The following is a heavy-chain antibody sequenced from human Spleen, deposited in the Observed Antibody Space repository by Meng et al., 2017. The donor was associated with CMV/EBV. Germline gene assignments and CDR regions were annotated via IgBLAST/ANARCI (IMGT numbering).Heavy chain of an antibody. CDR1: FTFSSYA. J-gene: IGHJ4*02. V-gene: IGHV3-23*01. CDR3: TKDQARQQLVTRYSPYDY. Sequence: FTFSSYAMSWVRQAPGKGLEWVSTISGSGSSTYIAASVKGRFTISRDNSKNTLYLQMNSLRAEDTAVYYCTKDQARQQLVTRYSPYDYWGQGTLVTVSS. CDR2: ISGSGSST. D-gene: IGHD6-13*01.